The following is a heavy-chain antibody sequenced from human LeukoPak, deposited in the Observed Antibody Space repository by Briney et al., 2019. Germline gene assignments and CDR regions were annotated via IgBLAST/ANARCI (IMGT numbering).Heavy chain of an antibody. CDR2: ISSSSSYI. Sequence: TTGGSLRLSCAASGFTFSNAWMSWVRQAPGKGLEWVSSISSSSSYIYYADSVKGRFTISRDNAKNTLYLQMNSLRAEDTAVYYCARRSAAKDAFDIWGQGTMVTVSS. V-gene: IGHV3-21*01. CDR3: ARRSAAKDAFDI. CDR1: GFTFSNAW. D-gene: IGHD6-25*01. J-gene: IGHJ3*02.